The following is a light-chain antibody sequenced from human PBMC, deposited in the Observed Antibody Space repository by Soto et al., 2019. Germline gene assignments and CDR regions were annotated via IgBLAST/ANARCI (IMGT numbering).Light chain of an antibody. V-gene: IGKV3-20*01. CDR1: QSVSSSY. J-gene: IGKJ1*01. Sequence: EIVLTQSPGTLSLSPGERATLSCRASQSVSSSYLAWYQQKPGQAPRLLIYGASSRATGIPDRFSGSGSGTDFTLTISRLEPEDFAVYYCQSWTFGQGTKVEI. CDR2: GAS. CDR3: QSWT.